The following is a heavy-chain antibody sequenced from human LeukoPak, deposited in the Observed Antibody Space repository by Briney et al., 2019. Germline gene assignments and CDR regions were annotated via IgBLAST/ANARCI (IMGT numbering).Heavy chain of an antibody. CDR1: GGSISSGGYY. J-gene: IGHJ4*02. CDR2: IQYSGST. D-gene: IGHD6-13*01. V-gene: IGHV4-31*01. Sequence: SETLSLTCTVSGGSISSGGYYWSWIRQRPGEGLEWIGYIQYSGSTYYNPSLKSQATVSRDTSKNQFSLNLSSVTAADTAVYYCARRIPTAGFFDYWGQGTLVTASS. CDR3: ARRIPTAGFFDY.